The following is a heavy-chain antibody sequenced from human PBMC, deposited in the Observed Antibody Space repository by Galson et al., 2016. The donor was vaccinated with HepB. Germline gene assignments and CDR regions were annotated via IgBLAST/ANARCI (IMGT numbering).Heavy chain of an antibody. Sequence: SLRLSCAPSGFIFTTYAMNWVRQAPGKGLEWISYTDNSGGAIYYSDSVRGRFTISRDNAKNSLYLQMNSLSDEDTAVYYCVTGLTTFEHWGQGTLVTVSS. V-gene: IGHV3-48*03. D-gene: IGHD4-11*01. J-gene: IGHJ4*02. CDR1: GFIFTTYA. CDR2: TDNSGGAI. CDR3: VTGLTTFEH.